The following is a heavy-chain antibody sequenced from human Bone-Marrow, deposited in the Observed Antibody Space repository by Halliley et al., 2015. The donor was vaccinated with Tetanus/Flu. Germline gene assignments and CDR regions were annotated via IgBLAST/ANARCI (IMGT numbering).Heavy chain of an antibody. Sequence: LSCTVSGGSIRSGNFYWSWIRQHPGKGLEWIGYISYSGSAYSKPSLESRVTISLDRSKNQFSLKMNSVTAADTAVYYCARGPTVTARGNWFDPWGQGTLVIVSS. CDR2: ISYSGSA. CDR1: GGSIRSGNFY. CDR3: ARGPTVTARGNWFDP. V-gene: IGHV4-31*03. J-gene: IGHJ5*02. D-gene: IGHD4-17*01.